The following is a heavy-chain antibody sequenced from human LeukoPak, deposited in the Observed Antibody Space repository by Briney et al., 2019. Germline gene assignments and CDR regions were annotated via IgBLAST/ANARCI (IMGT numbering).Heavy chain of an antibody. CDR3: ARASVENTLRIDDY. D-gene: IGHD2-15*01. CDR1: GYTFTSYY. V-gene: IGHV1-2*02. Sequence: ASVKVSCKASGYTFTSYYMHWVRQAPGQGLEWMGWINPNSGGTNYAQKFQGRVTMIRDTSVTTAYMDLSRLKSDDTAVYYCARASVENTLRIDDYWGQGTLVTVSS. J-gene: IGHJ4*02. CDR2: INPNSGGT.